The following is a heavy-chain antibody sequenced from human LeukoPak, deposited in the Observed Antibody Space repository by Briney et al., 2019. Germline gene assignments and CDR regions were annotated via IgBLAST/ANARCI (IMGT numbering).Heavy chain of an antibody. CDR3: VRGEGYRRQDY. D-gene: IGHD5-24*01. J-gene: IGHJ4*02. Sequence: SETLSLTCTVSGGSISSGDYYWTRIRQPAGKGLEWIGRIYTTGTTYYNPSLKSRVTMSVDTSKNQFSLKLNSVTAADTAVYYCVRGEGYRRQDYWGQGTLVTVSS. V-gene: IGHV4-61*02. CDR1: GGSISSGDYY. CDR2: IYTTGTT.